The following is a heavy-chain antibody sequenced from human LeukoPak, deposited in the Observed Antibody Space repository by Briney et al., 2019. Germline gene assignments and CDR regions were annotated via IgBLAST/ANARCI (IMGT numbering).Heavy chain of an antibody. CDR2: IYPGDSDT. V-gene: IGHV5-51*01. CDR3: ARRGMYYYDSSGYYGDY. CDR1: GYSFTSYR. J-gene: IGHJ4*02. D-gene: IGHD3-22*01. Sequence: TGESLKISCKGSGYSFTSYRIGWVRQKPGKGLEWMGIIYPGDSDTRYSPSFQGQVTISADKSISTAYLQWSSLKASDTAMYYCARRGMYYYDSSGYYGDYWGQGTLVTVSS.